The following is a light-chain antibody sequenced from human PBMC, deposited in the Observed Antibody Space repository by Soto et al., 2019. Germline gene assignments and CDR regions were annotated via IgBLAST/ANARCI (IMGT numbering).Light chain of an antibody. V-gene: IGLV2-14*01. Sequence: QSALTQPASVSGSPGQSITISCTGTSSDVGGYNYVSWCQQHPGKAPKLMIYDVSNRPSGVSNRFSGSKSGNTASLTITGLQAEDVADYYCSSYTSSSTLVFGGGTNLTVL. J-gene: IGLJ2*01. CDR1: SSDVGGYNY. CDR3: SSYTSSSTLV. CDR2: DVS.